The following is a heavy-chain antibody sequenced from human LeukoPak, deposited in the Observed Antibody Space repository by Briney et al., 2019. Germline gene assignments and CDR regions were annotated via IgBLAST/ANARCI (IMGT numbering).Heavy chain of an antibody. D-gene: IGHD3-22*01. CDR2: MNPNSGNT. Sequence: VKVSCKASGYTFTSYDINWVRQATGQGLEWMGWMNPNSGNTGYAQKFQGRVTITADESTSTAYMELRSLRSEDAAVYYCARDAAIYDSSSFYYLWWGQGTLVTVSS. CDR3: ARDAAIYDSSSFYYLW. V-gene: IGHV1-8*01. CDR1: GYTFTSYD. J-gene: IGHJ4*02.